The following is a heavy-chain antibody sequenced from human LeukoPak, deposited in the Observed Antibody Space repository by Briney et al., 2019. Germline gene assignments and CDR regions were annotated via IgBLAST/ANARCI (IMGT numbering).Heavy chain of an antibody. V-gene: IGHV4-39*07. CDR3: ARATSSSWYGPLDY. Sequence: SETLSLTCTVSGGSISSSSYHWGWIRQPPGKGLEWIGSIYYSGSTYYNPSLKSRVTISVDTSKNQFSLKLSSVTAADTAVYYCARATSSSWYGPLDYWGQGTLVTVSS. CDR1: GGSISSSSYH. CDR2: IYYSGST. D-gene: IGHD6-13*01. J-gene: IGHJ4*02.